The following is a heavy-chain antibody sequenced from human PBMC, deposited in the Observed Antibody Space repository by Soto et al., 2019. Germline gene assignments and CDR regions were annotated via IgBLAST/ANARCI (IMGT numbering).Heavy chain of an antibody. J-gene: IGHJ4*02. CDR1: GGSIITTDYF. D-gene: IGHD3-3*01. V-gene: IGHV4-39*07. CDR2: VYHSGST. Sequence: PSETLSRIGSVSGGSIITTDYFWAWVRQPPGKDLEWIGSVYHSGSTYYNPSRKSRFTISVDTSKNQFSLKLSSVTAADTAVYYCAREFYDFWSGVFDYWGQGTLVTSPQ. CDR3: AREFYDFWSGVFDY.